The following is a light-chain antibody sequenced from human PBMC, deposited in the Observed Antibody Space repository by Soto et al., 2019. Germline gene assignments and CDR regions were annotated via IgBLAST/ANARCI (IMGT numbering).Light chain of an antibody. Sequence: QSVLTQPPSASGTPGQRVTISCSGSSSNIGVNYVYWYQQLPGTAPKLLVFDDNQRPSGVPDRFSDSKSGTSASLAISGLRSEDEADYYCAAWDNSLSGRVFGGGTKRTVL. V-gene: IGLV1-47*02. CDR1: SSNIGVNY. J-gene: IGLJ3*02. CDR3: AAWDNSLSGRV. CDR2: DDN.